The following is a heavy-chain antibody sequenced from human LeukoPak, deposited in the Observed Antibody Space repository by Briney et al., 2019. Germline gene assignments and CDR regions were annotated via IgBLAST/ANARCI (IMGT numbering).Heavy chain of an antibody. CDR1: GYTFTGYY. V-gene: IGHV1-2*02. CDR2: INPNSGGT. CDR3: ARAHCSGGSCNFDY. D-gene: IGHD2-15*01. J-gene: IGHJ4*02. Sequence: ASVKVSCKASGYTFTGYYMHWVRQAPGQGLGWMGWINPNSGGTNYAQKFQGRVTMTRDTSISTAYMELSRLRSDDTAVYYCARAHCSGGSCNFDYWGQGTLVTVSS.